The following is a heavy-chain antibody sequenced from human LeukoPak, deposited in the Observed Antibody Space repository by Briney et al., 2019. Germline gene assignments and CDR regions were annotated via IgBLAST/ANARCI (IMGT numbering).Heavy chain of an antibody. V-gene: IGHV3-66*01. Sequence: PGGSLRLSCAAPGFIVSNNYMSWVRQAPGKGLEWVSLIYSDGSTYYADSVKGRFTISRDNSKNTLYLQMNSLRAEDTALYYCAGEPYGSGDVWGQGTTVTVSS. D-gene: IGHD3-10*01. CDR2: IYSDGST. J-gene: IGHJ6*02. CDR1: GFIVSNNY. CDR3: AGEPYGSGDV.